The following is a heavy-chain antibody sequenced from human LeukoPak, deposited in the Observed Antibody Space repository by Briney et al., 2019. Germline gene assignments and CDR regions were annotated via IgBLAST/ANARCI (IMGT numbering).Heavy chain of an antibody. J-gene: IGHJ4*02. CDR2: IYHSGST. CDR3: ARAPGGYCSSTSCRLDY. CDR1: GGSISSSNW. V-gene: IGHV4-4*02. D-gene: IGHD2-2*01. Sequence: SETPSLTCAVSGGSISSSNWWSWVRQPPGKGLEWIGEIYHSGSTNYNPSLKSRVTISVDKSKNQFSLKLSSVIAADTAVYYCARAPGGYCSSTSCRLDYWAREPWSPSPQ.